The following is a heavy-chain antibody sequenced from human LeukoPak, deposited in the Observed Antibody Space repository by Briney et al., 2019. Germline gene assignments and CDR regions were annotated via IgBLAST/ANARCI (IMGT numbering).Heavy chain of an antibody. CDR2: IYHSGST. J-gene: IGHJ4*02. Sequence: PSETLSLTCTVSGGSISSSSYYWGWIRQPPGKGLEWIGSIYHSGSTNYNPSLKSRVTISVDKSKNQFSLKLSSVTAADTAVYYCARDSDGDYLSFDYWGQGTLVTVSS. D-gene: IGHD4-17*01. CDR3: ARDSDGDYLSFDY. V-gene: IGHV4-39*07. CDR1: GGSISSSSYY.